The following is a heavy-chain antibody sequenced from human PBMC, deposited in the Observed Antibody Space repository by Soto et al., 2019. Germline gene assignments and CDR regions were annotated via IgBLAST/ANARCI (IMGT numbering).Heavy chain of an antibody. CDR1: GGTFSSFA. CDR2: ITPIFETA. Sequence: EASVKVSCKTSGGTFSSFAISWVRQAPGQGLEWMGGITPIFETANYAQKFQGRVTITADEITGTAYMELRSLRSEDTGVYYCARDLEVVVLGVDHYYYYGMDVWGQGTTVTVSS. V-gene: IGHV1-69*13. CDR3: ARDLEVVVLGVDHYYYYGMDV. J-gene: IGHJ6*02. D-gene: IGHD2-15*01.